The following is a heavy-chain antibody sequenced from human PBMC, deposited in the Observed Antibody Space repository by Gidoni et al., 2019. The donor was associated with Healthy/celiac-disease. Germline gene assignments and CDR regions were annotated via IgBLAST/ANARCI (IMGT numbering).Heavy chain of an antibody. CDR3: AKDLGYSGYEPFDY. J-gene: IGHJ4*02. CDR2: ISGSGGST. Sequence: EVRLLASGGGLVQPGGSLRLSCAPSGFPFRSNAMSWVRPAPGKGLEWVSAISGSGGSTYYADSVKGRFTISRDNSKNTLYLQMNSLRAEDTAVYYCAKDLGYSGYEPFDYWGQGTLVTVSS. V-gene: IGHV3-23*01. CDR1: GFPFRSNA. D-gene: IGHD5-12*01.